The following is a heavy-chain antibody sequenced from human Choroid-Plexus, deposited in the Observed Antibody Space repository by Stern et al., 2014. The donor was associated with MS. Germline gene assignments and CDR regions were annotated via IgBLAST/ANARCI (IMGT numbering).Heavy chain of an antibody. CDR1: GFTFGSCA. CDR2: VSYDGSNK. V-gene: IGHV3-30*18. J-gene: IGHJ5*02. D-gene: IGHD2/OR15-2a*01. Sequence: QMQLVQSGGGVVQPGGPLRLSCVASGFTFGSCAMHWVRQAPGKGLEWVAGVSYDGSNKYYADSVKGRFTISRDNSQNTLYMQMSSLRPEDTAVYYCAEDRQYLTYFFDHWGQGSLVTVSS. CDR3: AEDRQYLTYFFDH.